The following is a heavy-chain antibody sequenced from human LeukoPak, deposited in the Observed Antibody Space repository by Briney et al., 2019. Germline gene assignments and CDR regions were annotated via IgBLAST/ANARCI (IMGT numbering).Heavy chain of an antibody. D-gene: IGHD5-18*01. CDR3: ATVGYGYNYFDY. CDR2: MNPNSGNT. J-gene: IGHJ4*02. CDR1: GYTFTSYD. V-gene: IGHV1-8*01. Sequence: ASVKVSCKASGYTFTSYDINWVRQATGQGLEWMGWMNPNSGNTGYAQKFQGRVTMTRNTSISTAYMELSSLRSEDTAVYYCATVGYGYNYFDYWGQGTLVTVSS.